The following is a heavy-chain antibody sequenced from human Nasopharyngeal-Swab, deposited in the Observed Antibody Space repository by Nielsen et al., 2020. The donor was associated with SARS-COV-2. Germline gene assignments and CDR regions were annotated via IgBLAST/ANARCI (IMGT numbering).Heavy chain of an antibody. D-gene: IGHD6-13*01. CDR2: INHSGST. CDR3: ARKSGVLGQQLVRGRWFDP. J-gene: IGHJ5*02. V-gene: IGHV4-34*01. Sequence: WIRQPPGKGLEWIGEINHSGSTNYNPSLKSRVTISVDTSKNQFSLKLSSVTAADTAVYYCARKSGVLGQQLVRGRWFDPWGQGTLVTVSS.